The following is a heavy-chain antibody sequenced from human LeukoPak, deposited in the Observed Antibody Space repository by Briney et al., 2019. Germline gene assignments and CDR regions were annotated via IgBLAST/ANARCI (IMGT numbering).Heavy chain of an antibody. D-gene: IGHD6-13*01. CDR2: MNPNSGNT. Sequence: GASVKVSCKASGYTFTSYDINWVRQATGQGLEWMGWMNPNSGNTGYAQKFRGRVTMTRNTSISTAYMELSSLRSEDTAVYYCARSDLNYNSIAAAGGGFDPWGQGTLVTVSS. CDR1: GYTFTSYD. V-gene: IGHV1-8*01. CDR3: ARSDLNYNSIAAAGGGFDP. J-gene: IGHJ5*02.